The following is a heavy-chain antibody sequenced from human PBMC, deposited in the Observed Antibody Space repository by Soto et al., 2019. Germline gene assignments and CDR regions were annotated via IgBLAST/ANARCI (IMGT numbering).Heavy chain of an antibody. D-gene: IGHD6-13*01. Sequence: EVQLVESGGGLVQPGRSLRLSCAASGFTFDDYAMHWVRQVPGKGLEWVSGINWNSGSIGYGDSVKGRFAISRDNAKNSRHLQMNSLSAEDTAFYYCVKDESINWYSGHFRHWGQGTLVTFSS. CDR2: INWNSGSI. J-gene: IGHJ1*01. V-gene: IGHV3-9*01. CDR1: GFTFDDYA. CDR3: VKDESINWYSGHFRH.